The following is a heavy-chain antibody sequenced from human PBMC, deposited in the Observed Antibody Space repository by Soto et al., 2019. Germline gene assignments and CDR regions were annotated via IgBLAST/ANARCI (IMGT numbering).Heavy chain of an antibody. Sequence: GGSLRLSCAASGFTFSNYAMTWVRQAPGKGLEWVSGVTGKADKTYYAESVKGRFSIFRDNSKNTLYLQMNSLRAEDMAVYYCVRDCSSSSCSVWKYWGQGVLVTVSS. CDR2: VTGKADKT. J-gene: IGHJ4*02. V-gene: IGHV3-23*01. CDR3: VRDCSSSSCSVWKY. CDR1: GFTFSNYA. D-gene: IGHD2-2*01.